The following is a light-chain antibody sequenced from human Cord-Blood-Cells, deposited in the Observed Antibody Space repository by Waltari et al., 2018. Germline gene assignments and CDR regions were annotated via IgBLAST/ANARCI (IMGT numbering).Light chain of an antibody. CDR2: AAS. CDR1: QGINSY. Sequence: IQLPQPPASLSASVGERDTITSRSSQGINSYLAWYQQKPGKAPKLLIYAASTLQSGFPSRFSGSGSGTDFTLTISSLQPEDFATYYCQQLNSYPITFGQGTRLEIK. CDR3: QQLNSYPIT. V-gene: IGKV1-9*01. J-gene: IGKJ5*01.